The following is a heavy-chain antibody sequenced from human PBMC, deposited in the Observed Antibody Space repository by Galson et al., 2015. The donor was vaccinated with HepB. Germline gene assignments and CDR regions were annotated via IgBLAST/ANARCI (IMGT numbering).Heavy chain of an antibody. CDR3: ARVATRGWWSTPLDGGYFDY. CDR2: ISYDGSNK. Sequence: SLRLSCAASGFTFSSYAMRWVRQAPGKGLEWVAVISYDGSNKYYADSVKGRFTISRDNSKNTLYLQMNSLRAEDTAMYFCARVATRGWWSTPLDGGYFDYWGQGTLVTVSS. D-gene: IGHD2-15*01. J-gene: IGHJ4*02. CDR1: GFTFSSYA. V-gene: IGHV3-30-3*01.